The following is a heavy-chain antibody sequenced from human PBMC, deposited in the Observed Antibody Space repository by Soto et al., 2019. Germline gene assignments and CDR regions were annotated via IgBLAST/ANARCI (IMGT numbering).Heavy chain of an antibody. Sequence: PGESLKISCKGSGYSFTSYWISWVRQMPGKGLEWMGRIDPSDSYTNYSPSFQGHVTISADKSISTAYLQWSSLKASDTAMYYCASRDEGQRWLQPFDYWGQGTLVTVSS. CDR1: GYSFTSYW. V-gene: IGHV5-10-1*01. CDR3: ASRDEGQRWLQPFDY. D-gene: IGHD5-12*01. CDR2: IDPSDSYT. J-gene: IGHJ4*02.